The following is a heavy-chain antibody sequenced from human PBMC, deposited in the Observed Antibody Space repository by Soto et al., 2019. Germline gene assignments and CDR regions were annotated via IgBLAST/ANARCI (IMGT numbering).Heavy chain of an antibody. J-gene: IGHJ4*02. CDR2: IYDGGRT. D-gene: IGHD7-27*01. CDR1: GGSISSYY. V-gene: IGHV4-4*09. CDR3: ARGPSGDKVDS. Sequence: SEILSLTCTVSGGSISSYYWRWIRQPPDRGLEWIGHIYDGGRTSYNPSLESRVTMSVDTSKSQLSLTLSSVSAADTAVYYCARGPSGDKVDSWGQGTLVNVSS.